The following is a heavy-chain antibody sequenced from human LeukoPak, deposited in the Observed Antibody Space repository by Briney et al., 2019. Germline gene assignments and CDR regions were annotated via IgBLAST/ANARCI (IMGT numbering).Heavy chain of an antibody. CDR1: GFTFSSYG. D-gene: IGHD3-22*01. V-gene: IGHV3-23*01. CDR2: IGGSGGST. J-gene: IGHJ5*02. CDR3: ARDLGQYYDTSDNWFDP. Sequence: TGGSLRLSCAGSGFTFSSYGMSWVRQAPGKGLEWVSAIGGSGGSTYYADSVKGRFTISRDNSKNTLNLQMNSLRAEDTAVYYCARDLGQYYDTSDNWFDPWGQGTLVTVSS.